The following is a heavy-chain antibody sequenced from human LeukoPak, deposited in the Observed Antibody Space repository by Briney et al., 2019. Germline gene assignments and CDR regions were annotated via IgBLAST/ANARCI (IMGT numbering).Heavy chain of an antibody. J-gene: IGHJ5*02. V-gene: IGHV3-66*01. Sequence: GGSLRLSCAASGFTVSNNYMSWVRQAPGKGLEWVSVIYSGGSTYYADSVKGRFTISRDNSKNTLYLQMNSLRAEDTAVYYCARFYGVPGGWFDPWGQGTLVTVSS. CDR2: IYSGGST. CDR3: ARFYGVPGGWFDP. D-gene: IGHD4-17*01. CDR1: GFTVSNNY.